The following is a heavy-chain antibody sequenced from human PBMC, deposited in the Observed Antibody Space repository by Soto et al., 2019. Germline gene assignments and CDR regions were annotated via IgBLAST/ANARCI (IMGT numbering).Heavy chain of an antibody. V-gene: IGHV3-23*01. Sequence: EVQLLESGGGLVQPGGSLRLSCAASGFTFSDVAMTWVRQAPGKGLQWVSTISDTGGSTYYADSVKGRFTISRDNSKNTLYLQIRSLRAEDTAVYYCAKGRSITSPAPDSWGQGILVTVSS. J-gene: IGHJ5*01. CDR3: AKGRSITSPAPDS. CDR2: ISDTGGST. D-gene: IGHD3-10*01. CDR1: GFTFSDVA.